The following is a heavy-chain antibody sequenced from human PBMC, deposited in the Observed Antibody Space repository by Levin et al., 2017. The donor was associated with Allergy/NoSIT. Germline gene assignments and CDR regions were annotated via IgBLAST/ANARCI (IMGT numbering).Heavy chain of an antibody. J-gene: IGHJ5*02. D-gene: IGHD1-14*01. CDR2: VYPSGST. CDR1: GTSISTYY. CDR3: AKEPEFSGWMDP. V-gene: IGHV4-59*03. Sequence: TASETLSLTCTVSGTSISTYYWSWIRQPPGKGLEWIGYVYPSGSTEYNPSLKSRVTISLDTSKNQISLKLTSVTPADTAVYYCAKEPEFSGWMDPWGQGTLVTVSS.